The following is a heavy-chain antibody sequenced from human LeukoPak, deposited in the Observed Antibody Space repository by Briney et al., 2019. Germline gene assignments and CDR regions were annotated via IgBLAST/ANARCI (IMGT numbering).Heavy chain of an antibody. D-gene: IGHD1-1*01. Sequence: GGSLRLSCAASGFSFSTYAMSWVRQAPARGPEWVSSIRGGCETFYADSVKGRFTLSRDDSRNTVYLQLNNLRVEDTAIYYCAKANWVSNADAVWWGQGTHVNVSS. CDR2: IRGGCET. CDR3: AKANWVSNADAVW. J-gene: IGHJ4*02. V-gene: IGHV3-23*01. CDR1: GFSFSTYA.